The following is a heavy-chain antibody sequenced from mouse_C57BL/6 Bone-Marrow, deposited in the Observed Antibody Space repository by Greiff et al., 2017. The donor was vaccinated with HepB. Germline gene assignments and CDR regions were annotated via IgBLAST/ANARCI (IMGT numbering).Heavy chain of an antibody. J-gene: IGHJ1*03. D-gene: IGHD2-5*01. CDR3: ATKKYYSNYYWYFDV. Sequence: EVKLMESGGGLVKPGGSLKLSCAASGFTFSDYGMHWVRQAPEKGLEWVAYISSGSSTIYYADTVKGRFTISRDNAKNTLFLQMTSLRSEDTAMYYCATKKYYSNYYWYFDVRGTGTTVTVSS. V-gene: IGHV5-17*01. CDR1: GFTFSDYG. CDR2: ISSGSSTI.